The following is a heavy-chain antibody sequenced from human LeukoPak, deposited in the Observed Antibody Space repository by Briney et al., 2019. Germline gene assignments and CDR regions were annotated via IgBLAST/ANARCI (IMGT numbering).Heavy chain of an antibody. CDR1: NGSSSTYY. J-gene: IGHJ6*03. CDR2: IFSSESSNT. D-gene: IGHD5-24*01. V-gene: IGHV4-59*08. CDR3: ARAGDGYYYYYYMDV. Sequence: SETLSLTCSVSNGSSSTYYWGWIRQPPGKRLEWIGYIFSSESSNTNYNPSLNGRVTISVDTSKNQFSLTLNSVTAADTAVHYCARAGDGYYYYYYMDVWGKGTTVTVSS.